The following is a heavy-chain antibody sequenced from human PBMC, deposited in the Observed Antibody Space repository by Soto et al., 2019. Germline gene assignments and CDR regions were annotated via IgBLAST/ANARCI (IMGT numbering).Heavy chain of an antibody. J-gene: IGHJ4*02. CDR3: ARDRAYSGNDVGDYFDY. CDR2: INAGNGNT. V-gene: IGHV1-3*01. D-gene: IGHD5-12*01. CDR1: GGTFSSYA. Sequence: ASVKVSCKASGGTFSSYAISWVRQAPGQRLEWMGWINAGNGNTKYSQKFQGRVTITRDTSASTAYMELSSLRSEDTAVYYCARDRAYSGNDVGDYFDYWGQGTLVTVSS.